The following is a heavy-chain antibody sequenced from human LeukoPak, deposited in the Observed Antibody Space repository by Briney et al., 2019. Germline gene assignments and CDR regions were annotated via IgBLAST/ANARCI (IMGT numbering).Heavy chain of an antibody. CDR2: INPNSGGT. CDR3: ASLPVSGSYGAFDI. CDR1: GYTFTGDY. J-gene: IGHJ3*02. D-gene: IGHD1-26*01. Sequence: ASVKVSCKASGYTFTGDYMHWVRQAPGQGLEWMGWINPNSGGTNYAQKFQGRVTTTRDTSISTAYMELSRLRSDDTAVYYCASLPVSGSYGAFDIWGQGTMVTVSS. V-gene: IGHV1-2*02.